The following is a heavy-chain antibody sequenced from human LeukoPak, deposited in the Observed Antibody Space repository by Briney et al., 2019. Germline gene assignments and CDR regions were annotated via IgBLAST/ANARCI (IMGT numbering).Heavy chain of an antibody. V-gene: IGHV3-30-3*01. Sequence: GGSLRLSCAASGFTFSNAMDWVRQAPGKGLEWVAVISYDGSNKYYADSVKGRFTISRDNSKNTLYLQMNSLRTEDTAVYYCARDMSGTYSFDYWGQGTLVTVSS. CDR3: ARDMSGTYSFDY. CDR2: ISYDGSNK. D-gene: IGHD1-26*01. J-gene: IGHJ4*02. CDR1: GFTFSNA.